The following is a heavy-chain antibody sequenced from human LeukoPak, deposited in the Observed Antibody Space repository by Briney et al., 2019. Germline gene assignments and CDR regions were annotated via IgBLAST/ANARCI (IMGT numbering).Heavy chain of an antibody. V-gene: IGHV4-34*01. CDR1: GGSFSGYY. CDR2: INHSGST. CDR3: ASSRQGIAVAGNDY. Sequence: SETLSLTCAVYGGSFSGYYWSWIRQPPGKGLEWIGEINHSGSTNSNPSLKSRVTISVDTSKNQFSLKLSSVTAADTAVYYCASSRQGIAVAGNDYWGQGTLVTVSS. D-gene: IGHD6-19*01. J-gene: IGHJ4*02.